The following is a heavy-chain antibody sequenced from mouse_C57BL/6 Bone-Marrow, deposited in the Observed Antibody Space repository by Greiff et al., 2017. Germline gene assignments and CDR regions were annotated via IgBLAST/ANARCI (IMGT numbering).Heavy chain of an antibody. Sequence: VQLQQPGAELVKPGASVKLSCKASGYTFTSYWMHWVKPRPGRGLEWIGRIGPNSGGTNYNEKFKSKATLTVAKSSSTAYMQLSSLTFEDSAVYYGARKARSRVCADGGKGTLVTVSA. CDR3: ARKARSRVCAD. V-gene: IGHV1-72*01. D-gene: IGHD1-1*01. CDR2: IGPNSGGT. CDR1: GYTFTSYW. J-gene: IGHJ3*01.